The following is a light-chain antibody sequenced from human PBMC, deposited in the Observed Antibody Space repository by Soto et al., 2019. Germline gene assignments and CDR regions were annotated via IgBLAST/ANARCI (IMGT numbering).Light chain of an antibody. CDR3: CSYAGSSKV. CDR2: EGS. Sequence: QSVLTQPASVSGSPGQSITISCTGTSSDVGSYNLVSWYQQHPGKAPKLMIYEGSKRPSGVSNRFSSSKSGNTASLTISGLQAEDEADYYCCSYAGSSKVFGTGTKVTVL. CDR1: SSDVGSYNL. J-gene: IGLJ1*01. V-gene: IGLV2-23*01.